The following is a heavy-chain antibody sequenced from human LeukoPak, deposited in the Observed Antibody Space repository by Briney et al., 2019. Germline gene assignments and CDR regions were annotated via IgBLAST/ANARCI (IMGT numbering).Heavy chain of an antibody. D-gene: IGHD6-13*01. V-gene: IGHV3-30*18. CDR1: GFTFSSYG. Sequence: PGGSLRLSCAASGFTFSSYGMHWVRQAPGKGLEWVAVISYDGSNKYYADSVKGRFTISRDNSKNTLYLQMNSLRAEDTAVYYCAKDPRAQQLVSNYFDYWGQGTLVTVSS. CDR3: AKDPRAQQLVSNYFDY. J-gene: IGHJ4*02. CDR2: ISYDGSNK.